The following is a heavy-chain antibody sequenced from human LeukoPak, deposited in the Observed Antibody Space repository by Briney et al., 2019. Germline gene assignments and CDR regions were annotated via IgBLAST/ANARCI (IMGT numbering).Heavy chain of an antibody. J-gene: IGHJ6*03. CDR2: INHSGST. CDR1: GGSFSGYY. D-gene: IGHD2-8*02. CDR3: ARRRYLWYYMDV. V-gene: IGHV4-34*01. Sequence: SETLSLTCAVYGGSFSGYYWSWIRQPPGRGLEWIGEINHSGSTNYNPSLKSRVTISVDTSKNQFSLKLSSVAAADTAVYYCARRRYLWYYMDVWGKGTTVTISS.